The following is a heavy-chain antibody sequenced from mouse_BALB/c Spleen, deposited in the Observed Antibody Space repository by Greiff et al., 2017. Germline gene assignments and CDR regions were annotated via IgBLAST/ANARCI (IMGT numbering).Heavy chain of an antibody. J-gene: IGHJ4*01. CDR1: GYTFTSYW. CDR2: IYPGNSDT. CDR3: TITGTSDAMDY. Sequence: VQLQQSGTVLARPGASVKMSCKASGYTFTSYWMHWVKQRPGQGLEWIGAIYPGNSDTSYNQKFKGKAKLTAVTSTSTAYMELSSLTNEDSAVYYCTITGTSDAMDYWGQGTSVTVSS. D-gene: IGHD4-1*01. V-gene: IGHV1-5*01.